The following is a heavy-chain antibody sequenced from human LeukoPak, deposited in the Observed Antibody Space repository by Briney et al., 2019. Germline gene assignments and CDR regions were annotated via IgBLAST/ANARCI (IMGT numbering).Heavy chain of an antibody. V-gene: IGHV4-34*01. CDR2: INHSVST. Sequence: PSETLSLTCAVYGGSFSGYYWSWIRQPPGKVLEWIGEINHSVSTNYNPSLKSRFTISVETSKNQFSLKLSSVTAADTAVYYCARDAEKKLRYFDWPTPHDYWGQGTLVTVSS. D-gene: IGHD3-9*01. CDR1: GGSFSGYY. J-gene: IGHJ4*02. CDR3: ARDAEKKLRYFDWPTPHDY.